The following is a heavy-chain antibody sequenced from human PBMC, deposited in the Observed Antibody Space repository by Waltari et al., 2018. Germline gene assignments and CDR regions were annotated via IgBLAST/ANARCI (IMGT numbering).Heavy chain of an antibody. J-gene: IGHJ1*01. V-gene: IGHV3-23*04. CDR1: GFTFSSYA. Sequence: EVQLVESGGGLVQPGGSLRLSCAASGFTFSSYAMSWVRQAPGKGLEWVSAISGSGGSTYYADYVKGRFTISRDNSKNTLYLQMKSRRAEDTAVYYCAKESSWELLGGYFQHWGQGTLVTVSS. D-gene: IGHD1-26*01. CDR3: AKESSWELLGGYFQH. CDR2: ISGSGGST.